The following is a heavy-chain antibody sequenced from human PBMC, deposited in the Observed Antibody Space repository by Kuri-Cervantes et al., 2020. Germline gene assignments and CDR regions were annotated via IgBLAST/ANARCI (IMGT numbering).Heavy chain of an antibody. CDR3: ARGRSSRGRAGIVWWHY. D-gene: IGHD1-26*01. CDR1: GGSFSGYY. J-gene: IGHJ4*02. V-gene: IGHV4-34*01. CDR2: INHSGST. Sequence: SQTLSLTCAVYGGSFSGYYWSWIRQPPGKGLEWIGEINHSGSTNYNPSLKSRVTISVDTSKNQFSLKVSSGTAADTAVYYCARGRSSRGRAGIVWWHYWGQGTLVTVSS.